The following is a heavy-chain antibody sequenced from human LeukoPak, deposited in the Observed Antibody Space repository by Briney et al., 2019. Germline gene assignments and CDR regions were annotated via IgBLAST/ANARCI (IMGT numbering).Heavy chain of an antibody. J-gene: IGHJ6*03. CDR2: IKQDGSEK. V-gene: IGHV3-7*01. D-gene: IGHD5-12*01. CDR1: GFTFSVYW. CDR3: ARDYGGYDWRSYYYYYMDV. Sequence: PGGSLRLSCAASGFTFSVYWMSWVRQAPGKGLEWVANIKQDGSEKYYVDSVKGRFTISRDNAKNSLYLQMNSLRAEDTAVYYCARDYGGYDWRSYYYYYMDVWGKGTTVTVSS.